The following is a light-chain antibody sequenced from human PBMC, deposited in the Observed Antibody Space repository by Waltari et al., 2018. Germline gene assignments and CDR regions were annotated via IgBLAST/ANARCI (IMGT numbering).Light chain of an antibody. V-gene: IGLV3-21*04. J-gene: IGLJ1*01. CDR1: STGMRH. Sequence: SYVLTQPPSVSVAPGETATITCGGDSTGMRHIHWYQQRAGQAPRLVISYNTVRPSGIPERFAGSASGTTSTLTSSRCEAGDGADYYCQVWDRSRDHVFGAGTKVTVL. CDR2: YNT. CDR3: QVWDRSRDHV.